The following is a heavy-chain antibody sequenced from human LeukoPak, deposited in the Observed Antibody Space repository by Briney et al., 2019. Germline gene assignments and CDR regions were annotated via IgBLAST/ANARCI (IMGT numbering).Heavy chain of an antibody. Sequence: KSSETLSLTCTVSGGSISSVNFYWSWIRQPAGEGLEWNGSIYYSGSTYYNPSLKSRVTISVDTSKNQFSLKLSSVTAADTAVYYCARDHGCRHCSSTSSPVDPWGQGTLVTVSS. CDR1: GGSISSVNFY. V-gene: IGHV4-39*07. CDR3: ARDHGCRHCSSTSSPVDP. CDR2: IYYSGST. J-gene: IGHJ5*02. D-gene: IGHD2-2*01.